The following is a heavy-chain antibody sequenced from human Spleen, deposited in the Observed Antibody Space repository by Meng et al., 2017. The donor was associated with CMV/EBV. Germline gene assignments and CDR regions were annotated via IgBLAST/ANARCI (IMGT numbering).Heavy chain of an antibody. CDR1: GYTFTGYY. J-gene: IGHJ5*02. Sequence: SGYTFTGYYMNWVRQAPGQGLEWMGWINPNSGGTNYAQKFQGRVTMTRDTSISTAYMELSRLRSDDTAVYYCARVRGRAPGDNWFDPWGQGTLVTVSS. D-gene: IGHD3-16*01. CDR2: INPNSGGT. CDR3: ARVRGRAPGDNWFDP. V-gene: IGHV1-2*02.